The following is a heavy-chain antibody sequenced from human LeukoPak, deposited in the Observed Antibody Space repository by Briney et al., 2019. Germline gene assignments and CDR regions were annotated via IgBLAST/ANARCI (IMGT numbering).Heavy chain of an antibody. Sequence: GASVKVSCKDSGYTFTSYAMHWVHQAPGQRLEWMGWINAGNGNTKYSQKFQGRVTITRDTSASTAYMELSSLRSEDTAVYYCARVGYCSGGSCYSLGWFDPWGQGTLVTVSS. D-gene: IGHD2-15*01. CDR3: ARVGYCSGGSCYSLGWFDP. J-gene: IGHJ5*02. V-gene: IGHV1-3*01. CDR2: INAGNGNT. CDR1: GYTFTSYA.